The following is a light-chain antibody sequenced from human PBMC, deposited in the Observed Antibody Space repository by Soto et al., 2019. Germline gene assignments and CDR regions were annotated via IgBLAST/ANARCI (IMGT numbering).Light chain of an antibody. CDR2: DTT. V-gene: IGLV1-44*01. J-gene: IGLJ3*02. Sequence: QAVVAQPPSASGTPGQRVTISCSGGSSNIGGEAVSWYQRFPGKAPKLLIFDTTQRPSGVPDRFSGSKSGTSASLAISGLQSEDEAEYYCAAWDDGLNGPVFGGGTKLTVL. CDR3: AAWDDGLNGPV. CDR1: SSNIGGEA.